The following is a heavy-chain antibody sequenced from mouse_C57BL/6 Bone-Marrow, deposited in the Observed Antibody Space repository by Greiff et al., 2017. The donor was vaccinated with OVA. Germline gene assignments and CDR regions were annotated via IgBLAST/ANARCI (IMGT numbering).Heavy chain of an antibody. V-gene: IGHV1-82*01. CDR3: ARAGTDFDY. D-gene: IGHD4-1*01. J-gene: IGHJ2*01. Sequence: VQLQQSGPELVKPGASVKISCKASGYAFSSSWMNWVKQRPGKGLEWIGRIYPGDGDTNYNGKFKGKATLTADKSSSTAYMQLSSLTSEDSAVYFCARAGTDFDYWGQGTTLTVSS. CDR1: GYAFSSSW. CDR2: IYPGDGDT.